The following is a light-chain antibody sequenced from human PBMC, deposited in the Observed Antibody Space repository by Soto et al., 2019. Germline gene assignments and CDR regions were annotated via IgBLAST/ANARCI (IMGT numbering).Light chain of an antibody. CDR2: GAS. CDR3: QEYNKWPFI. J-gene: IGKJ3*01. Sequence: EIVMTQSPATLSVSPGERATVSCRASQSVSSNLAWYQQKPGQAPRLLIYGASTRATGIPARFSGSGSGTEFTLTISSPQTEDFAVYYCQEYNKWPFIFGPGTKVDIK. CDR1: QSVSSN. V-gene: IGKV3-15*01.